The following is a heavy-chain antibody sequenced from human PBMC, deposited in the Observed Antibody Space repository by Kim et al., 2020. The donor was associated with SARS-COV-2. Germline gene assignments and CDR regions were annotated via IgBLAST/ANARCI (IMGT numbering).Heavy chain of an antibody. Sequence: GGSLRLSCAASGFTFSSYAMSWVRQAPGKGLEWVSTISGSGGATYYVDSVKGRFTISRDNSKNMLYLQMNSLRAEDTAVYHCAKRVPSGSYYFDFWGQGVLVTVSS. V-gene: IGHV3-23*01. CDR2: ISGSGGAT. CDR3: AKRVPSGSYYFDF. CDR1: GFTFSSYA. D-gene: IGHD6-19*01. J-gene: IGHJ4*02.